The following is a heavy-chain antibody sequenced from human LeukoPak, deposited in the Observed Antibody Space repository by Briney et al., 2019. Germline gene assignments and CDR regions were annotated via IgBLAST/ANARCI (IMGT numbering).Heavy chain of an antibody. CDR2: ISSNGGST. CDR1: GFSVSSTY. V-gene: IGHV3-64D*09. CDR3: AGTRPRGAFDI. D-gene: IGHD1-1*01. J-gene: IGHJ3*02. Sequence: PGGSLRLSCAASGFSVSSTYMSWVRQAPGKGLEYVSAISSNGGSTYYADSVKGRFTISRDKSKNTLYLQMSSLRAEDTAVYYCAGTRPRGAFDIWGQGTMVTVSS.